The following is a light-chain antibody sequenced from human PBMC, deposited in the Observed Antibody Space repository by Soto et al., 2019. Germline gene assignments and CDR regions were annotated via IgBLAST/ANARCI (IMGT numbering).Light chain of an antibody. J-gene: IGKJ5*01. V-gene: IGKV3-20*01. Sequence: EIVLTQSPGTLSLSPGERATLSCRASQRVSSSFLAWYQQKPGQAPTLLIYGASSRATGIPDRFSGSGSGTDFTLIISRLEAEDFAAYYCQQYGSSSSITFGQGTRLEIK. CDR1: QRVSSSF. CDR2: GAS. CDR3: QQYGSSSSIT.